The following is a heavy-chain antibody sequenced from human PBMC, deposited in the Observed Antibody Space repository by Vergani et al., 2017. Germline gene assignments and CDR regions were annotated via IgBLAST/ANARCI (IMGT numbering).Heavy chain of an antibody. CDR2: ISAYNGNT. Sequence: QVQLVQSGAEVKKPGASVKVPCKASGYTFSNYGINWVRQAPGQGLEWMGWISAYNGNTNYAQKFQGRVTMTTDTSTSTAYMELRSLRSDDTAVYYCARYCGGDCYPAYYGMDVWGQGTTVTVSS. V-gene: IGHV1-18*01. CDR3: ARYCGGDCYPAYYGMDV. D-gene: IGHD2-21*02. CDR1: GYTFSNYG. J-gene: IGHJ6*02.